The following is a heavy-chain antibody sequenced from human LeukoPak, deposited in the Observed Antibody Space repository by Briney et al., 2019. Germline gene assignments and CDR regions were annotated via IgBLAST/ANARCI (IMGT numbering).Heavy chain of an antibody. CDR2: IYYSGST. D-gene: IGHD3-10*01. V-gene: IGHV4-31*03. CDR1: GGSISSGGYY. Sequence: TVSLTCTVSGGSISSGGYYWSWIRRHPGKGLEWFGYIYYSGSTYYIPSLKSRVPISVDTSKNQSSLKLSSVTAADTAVDDGARVGYYYGAGSYHLPLIWGQGTMVTVSS. CDR3: ARVGYYYGAGSYHLPLI. J-gene: IGHJ3*02.